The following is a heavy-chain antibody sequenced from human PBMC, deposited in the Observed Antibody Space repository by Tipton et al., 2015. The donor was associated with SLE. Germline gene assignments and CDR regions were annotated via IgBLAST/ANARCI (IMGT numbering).Heavy chain of an antibody. CDR3: TTGYDFQTGWFQH. J-gene: IGHJ1*01. CDR2: INHSGST. Sequence: LRLSCAVYGGSFSGYYWSWIRQPPGKGLEWIGEINHSGSTNYNPSLKSRVTISVDTSKNQFSLKLSSVTAADTAVYYCTTGYDFQTGWFQHWGQGTLVTVSS. V-gene: IGHV4-34*01. D-gene: IGHD5-12*01. CDR1: GGSFSGYY.